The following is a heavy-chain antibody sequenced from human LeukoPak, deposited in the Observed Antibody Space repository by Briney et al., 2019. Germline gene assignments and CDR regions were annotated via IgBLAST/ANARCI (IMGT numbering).Heavy chain of an antibody. CDR1: GYTFTGYY. V-gene: IGHV1-2*02. CDR2: INPNSGGT. CDR3: GRALVVAAAFDI. Sequence: GASVKVSCKASGYTFTGYYMHWVRQAPGQGLEWMGWINPNSGGTNYAQKFQGRVTMTRDTSISTAYMELSRLRSDETGGYEWGRALVVAAAFDIWGQGTMVTVSS. D-gene: IGHD2-15*01. J-gene: IGHJ3*02.